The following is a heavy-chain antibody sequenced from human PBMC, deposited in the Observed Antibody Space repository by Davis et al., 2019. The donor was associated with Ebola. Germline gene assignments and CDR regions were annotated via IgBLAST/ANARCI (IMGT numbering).Heavy chain of an antibody. CDR2: IIPNFGTA. CDR3: ARDPLRRFGGYYYGMDV. D-gene: IGHD3-10*01. J-gene: IGHJ6*02. Sequence: SVKVSCKASGGTFSSYAISWVRQAPGQGLEWMGGIIPNFGTANYAQKFQGRVTITADESTSTAYMELRSLRSEDTAVYYCARDPLRRFGGYYYGMDVWGQGTTVTVSS. CDR1: GGTFSSYA. V-gene: IGHV1-69*13.